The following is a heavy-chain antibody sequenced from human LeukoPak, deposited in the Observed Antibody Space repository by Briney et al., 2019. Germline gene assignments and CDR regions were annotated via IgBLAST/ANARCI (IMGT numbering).Heavy chain of an antibody. D-gene: IGHD3-16*01. CDR2: ITTTHM. CDR1: EFTLSNYI. V-gene: IGHV3-21*04. J-gene: IGHJ3*02. Sequence: PGGSLRLSCAASEFTLSNYIINWVRQAPGKGLEWVSSITTTHMYYGDSVKGRFTISRDNAKNSLYLQMNSLRADDTAVYYCARDLSWGAFIWGQGTMVTVSS. CDR3: ARDLSWGAFI.